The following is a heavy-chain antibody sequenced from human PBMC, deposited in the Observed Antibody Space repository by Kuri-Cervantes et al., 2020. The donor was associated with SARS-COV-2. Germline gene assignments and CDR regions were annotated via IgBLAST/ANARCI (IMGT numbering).Heavy chain of an antibody. J-gene: IGHJ4*02. Sequence: GESLKISCAASGFTFSSYSMNWVRQAPGKGLEWVSVIYSGGSTYYAGSVKGRFTISRDDAKNSVYLQMNSLRAEDTAVYYCASLYYASGSNFWGQGTLVTVSS. V-gene: IGHV3-21*01. CDR1: GFTFSSYS. CDR2: IYSGGST. CDR3: ASLYYASGSNF. D-gene: IGHD3-10*01.